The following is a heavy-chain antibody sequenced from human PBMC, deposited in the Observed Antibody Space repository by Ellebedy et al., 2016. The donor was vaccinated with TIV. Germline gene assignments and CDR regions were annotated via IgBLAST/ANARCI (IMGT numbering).Heavy chain of an antibody. J-gene: IGHJ4*02. CDR2: SKSKTDGGTT. D-gene: IGHD3-9*01. CDR3: TTDYVLRYSDWLLREDY. CDR1: GFTFSNAW. Sequence: GESLKISCAASGFTFSNAWMTWVRQAPGKGLEWVGRSKSKTDGGTTDYAATVKGRFTISRDDSKNTLYLQMNSLKTEETAVYYCTTDYVLRYSDWLLREDYWGQGTLVTVSS. V-gene: IGHV3-15*01.